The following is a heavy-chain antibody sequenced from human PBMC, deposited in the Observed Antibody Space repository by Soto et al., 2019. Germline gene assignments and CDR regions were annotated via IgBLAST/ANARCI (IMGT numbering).Heavy chain of an antibody. V-gene: IGHV3-48*01. CDR3: ARVQIKPDIVATSFDY. CDR1: GFTFSSYS. Sequence: PGGSLRLSCAASGFTFSSYSMNWVRQAPGKGLEWVSYISSSSSTIYYADSVKGRFTISRDSAKNSLYLQMNSLRAEDTAVYYCARVQIKPDIVATSFDYWGQGTLVTVSS. J-gene: IGHJ4*02. D-gene: IGHD5-12*01. CDR2: ISSSSSTI.